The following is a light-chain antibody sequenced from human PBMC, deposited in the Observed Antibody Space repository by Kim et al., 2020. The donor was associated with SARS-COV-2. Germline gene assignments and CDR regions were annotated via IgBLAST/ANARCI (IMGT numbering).Light chain of an antibody. CDR1: QSVNNY. Sequence: EIVLTQSPGILSLSPGERATLSCRASQSVNNYLAWYQQKPGQPPRPLIYDASTRAPGVPDRFSGSGSGTDFTLTITSREPEDFATYYCQQRDSWPPITFGQGTRLEIK. J-gene: IGKJ5*01. CDR2: DAS. CDR3: QQRDSWPPIT. V-gene: IGKV3-11*01.